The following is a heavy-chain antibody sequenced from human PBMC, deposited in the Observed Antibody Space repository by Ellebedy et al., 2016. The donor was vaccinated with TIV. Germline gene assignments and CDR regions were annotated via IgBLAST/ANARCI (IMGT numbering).Heavy chain of an antibody. CDR2: ISGSGGST. CDR3: AKDYYGSGSYELDY. J-gene: IGHJ4*02. D-gene: IGHD3-10*01. Sequence: LSLTXXASGFTFSSYAMSWVRQAPGKGLEWVSAISGSGGSTYYADSVKGRFTISRDNSKNTLYLQMNSLRAEDTAVYYCAKDYYGSGSYELDYWGQGTLVTVSS. CDR1: GFTFSSYA. V-gene: IGHV3-23*01.